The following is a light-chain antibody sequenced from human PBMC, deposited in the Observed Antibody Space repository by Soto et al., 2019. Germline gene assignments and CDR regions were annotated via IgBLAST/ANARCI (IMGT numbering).Light chain of an antibody. CDR1: HSIDNY. V-gene: IGKV1-39*01. J-gene: IGKJ1*01. Sequence: DNQMTQSPSSLSASVGDRVPLTCRASHSIDNYLSWYQQKPGKAPKLLIYAASNLQRGVSSRFSGSGSGTDFTLTIDSLQPDDFAIYYCQQCFSIPPTFGHGTKVDIK. CDR3: QQCFSIPPT. CDR2: AAS.